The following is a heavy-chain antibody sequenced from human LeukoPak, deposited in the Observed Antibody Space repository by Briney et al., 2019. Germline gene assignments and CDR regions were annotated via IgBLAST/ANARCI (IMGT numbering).Heavy chain of an antibody. J-gene: IGHJ3*02. D-gene: IGHD5-18*01. V-gene: IGHV3-23*01. CDR2: ISGSGGST. Sequence: GGSLRLSCAASGFTFSSYAMSWVRQAPGKGLEWVSAISGSGGSTYYADSVKGRFTISRDNSKNTLYLQMNSQRAEGTAVYYCAKRLYSWVDAFDIWGQGTMVTVSS. CDR3: AKRLYSWVDAFDI. CDR1: GFTFSSYA.